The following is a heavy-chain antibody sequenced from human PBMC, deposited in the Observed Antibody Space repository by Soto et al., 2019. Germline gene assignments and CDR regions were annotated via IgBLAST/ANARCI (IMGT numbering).Heavy chain of an antibody. Sequence: SETLSLTCTVSGGSISGHYWIWIRQPPGEGMEWIGYIFYSGSTTYNNNPSLKSRVTISVDTSKNQFSLRLSSVTAADTAVYYCARVGSSGWSPDYWGQGTLVTVSS. CDR2: IFYSGSTTY. D-gene: IGHD6-19*01. V-gene: IGHV4-59*11. CDR1: GGSISGHY. J-gene: IGHJ4*02. CDR3: ARVGSSGWSPDY.